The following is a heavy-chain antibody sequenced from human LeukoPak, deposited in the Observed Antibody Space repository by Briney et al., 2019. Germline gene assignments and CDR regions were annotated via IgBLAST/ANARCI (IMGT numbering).Heavy chain of an antibody. CDR3: AKAGHCGGDCYSDTNPYYYYYMDV. CDR1: GFTFTAYT. J-gene: IGHJ6*03. V-gene: IGHV3-21*01. D-gene: IGHD2-21*02. CDR2: ISGSTTDI. Sequence: GGSLRLSCAASGFTFTAYTINWVRQAPGKGLEWVSYISGSTTDIYYADSVKGRFTISRDNAKNTLYLQMNSLRAEDTAVYYCAKAGHCGGDCYSDTNPYYYYYMDVWGKGTTVTISS.